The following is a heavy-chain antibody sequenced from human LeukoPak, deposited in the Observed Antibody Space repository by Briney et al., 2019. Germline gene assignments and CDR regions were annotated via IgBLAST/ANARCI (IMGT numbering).Heavy chain of an antibody. CDR3: ARRGYSYGIYYFDY. CDR2: ISAYNGNT. J-gene: IGHJ4*02. Sequence: ASVKVSCKASGYTFTSYGISWVRQAPGQGLEWMGWISAYNGNTNYAQKLQGRVTMTTDTSTSTAYMELRSPRSDDTAVYYCARRGYSYGIYYFDYWGQGTLVTVSS. V-gene: IGHV1-18*04. D-gene: IGHD5-18*01. CDR1: GYTFTSYG.